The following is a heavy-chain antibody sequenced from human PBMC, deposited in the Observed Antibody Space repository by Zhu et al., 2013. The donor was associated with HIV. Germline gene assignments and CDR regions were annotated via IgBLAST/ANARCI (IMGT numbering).Heavy chain of an antibody. V-gene: IGHV1-2*02. Sequence: QEQLVQSGAEVQKPGASVKVSCKASGYTFTGHYIHWVRQAPGQGLEWMGWINPNNGDTNYAQKFQGRVTMTRDTSISTAYMDLNRLTSDDTAVYYCARDEGLQYPNNWFDPGPGNPGHRLL. J-gene: IGHJ5*02. D-gene: IGHD4-4*01. CDR2: INPNNGDT. CDR1: GYTFTGHY. CDR3: ARDEGLQYPNNWFDP.